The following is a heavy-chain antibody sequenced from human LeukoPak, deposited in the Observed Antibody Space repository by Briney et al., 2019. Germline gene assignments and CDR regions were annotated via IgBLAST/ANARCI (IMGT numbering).Heavy chain of an antibody. V-gene: IGHV6-1*01. CDR3: ARESVAERFDC. CDR1: VDILSSNNAA. Sequence: SQTLSLTCAISVDILSSNNAAWDWSRQSPSRGLEWLERTYYRYHWVYDYAGSVKGQITVNPDTDKNQFALQLKSVIPEDTAVYYCARESVAERFDCWSQGSLVTVSS. D-gene: IGHD1-1*01. CDR2: TYYRYHWVY. J-gene: IGHJ4*02.